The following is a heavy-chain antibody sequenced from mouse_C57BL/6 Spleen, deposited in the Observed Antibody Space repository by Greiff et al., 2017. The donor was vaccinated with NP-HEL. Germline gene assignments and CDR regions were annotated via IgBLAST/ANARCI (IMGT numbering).Heavy chain of an antibody. CDR2: IYPGDGDT. D-gene: IGHD2-4*01. V-gene: IGHV1-80*01. CDR3: ARDPYDYAPFDY. CDR1: GYAFSSYW. J-gene: IGHJ2*01. Sequence: QVQLKQSGAELVKPGASVKISCKASGYAFSSYWMNWVKQRPGKGLEWIGQIYPGDGDTNYNGKFKGKATLTADKSSSTAYMQLSSLTSEDSAVYFCARDPYDYAPFDYWGQGTTLTVSS.